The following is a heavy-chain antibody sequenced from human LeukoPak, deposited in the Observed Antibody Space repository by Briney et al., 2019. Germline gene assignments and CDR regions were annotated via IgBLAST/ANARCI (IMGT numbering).Heavy chain of an antibody. CDR1: GGSFSGYY. CDR2: INHSGST. V-gene: IGHV4-34*01. J-gene: IGHJ5*02. D-gene: IGHD1-26*01. Sequence: SETLSLTCAVYGGSFSGYYWSWIRQPPGKGLEWIGEINHSGSTNYNPSLKSRVTISVDTSKNQFSLKLSSVTAADTAVYYCARDRRKIGRGGAYYPWGQGTLVTVSS. CDR3: ARDRRKIGRGGAYYP.